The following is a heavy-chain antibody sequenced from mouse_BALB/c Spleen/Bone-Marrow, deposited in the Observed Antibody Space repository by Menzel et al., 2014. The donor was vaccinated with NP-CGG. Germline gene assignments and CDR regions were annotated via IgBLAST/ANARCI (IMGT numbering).Heavy chain of an antibody. V-gene: IGHV14-4*02. D-gene: IGHD2-1*01. J-gene: IGHJ4*01. CDR3: NGNYYAMDY. CDR2: IDPENGDT. CDR1: GFNIKDYY. Sequence: VQLQQSGAELVRSGASVKLSCTASGFNIKDYYMHWVKQRPEQGLEWIGWIDPENGDTEYAPKFQGKATMTADTPSNTAYLQLSSLTSEDTAVYYCNGNYYAMDYWGQGTSVTVSS.